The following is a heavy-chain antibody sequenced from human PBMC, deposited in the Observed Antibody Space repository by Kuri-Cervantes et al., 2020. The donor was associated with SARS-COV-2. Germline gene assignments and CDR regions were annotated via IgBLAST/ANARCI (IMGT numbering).Heavy chain of an antibody. D-gene: IGHD3-16*01. CDR2: IRYDGSNK. CDR3: AKSGSSSSSYVSRLDV. CDR1: GFTFSSYG. Sequence: GGSLRLSCAASGFTFSSYGMHWVRQAPGKGLEWVAFIRYDGSNKYYADSVKGRFTISRDDSKNTLHLQMDSLRGEDTAVYYCAKSGSSSSSYVSRLDVWGKGTTVTVSS. J-gene: IGHJ6*04. V-gene: IGHV3-30*02.